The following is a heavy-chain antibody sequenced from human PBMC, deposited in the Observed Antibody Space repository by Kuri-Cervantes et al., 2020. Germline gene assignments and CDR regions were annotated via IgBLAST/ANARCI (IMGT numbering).Heavy chain of an antibody. V-gene: IGHV3-23*01. CDR2: ISGSGGST. Sequence: GGSLRLSCAASGFTFSSYAMSWVRQAPGKGLEWVSAISGSGGSTYYADSVKGRFTISRDNSKNTLYLQMNSLRAEDTAVYYCAKDIRRPSTGIVGATTGDYWGQGTLVTVPQ. D-gene: IGHD1-26*01. CDR1: GFTFSSYA. J-gene: IGHJ4*02. CDR3: AKDIRRPSTGIVGATTGDY.